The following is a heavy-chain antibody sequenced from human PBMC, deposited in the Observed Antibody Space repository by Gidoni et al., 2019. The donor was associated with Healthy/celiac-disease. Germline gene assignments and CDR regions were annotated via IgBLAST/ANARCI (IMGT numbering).Heavy chain of an antibody. V-gene: IGHV3-72*01. CDR3: AREPSVYYDFWSGYYIYYGMDV. J-gene: IGHJ6*02. Sequence: EVQLVESGGGLVQPGGSLRLSWAAYGFTCSDHYMDCVRQAPGKGLEWVGRTRNKANSYTTESAASVKGRFTISRDDSKNSLYLQMNSLKTEDTAVYYCAREPSVYYDFWSGYYIYYGMDVWGQGTTVTVSS. CDR2: TRNKANSYTT. CDR1: GFTCSDHY. D-gene: IGHD3-3*01.